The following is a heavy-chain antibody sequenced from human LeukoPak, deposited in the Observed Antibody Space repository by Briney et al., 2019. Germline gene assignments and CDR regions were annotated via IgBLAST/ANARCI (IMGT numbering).Heavy chain of an antibody. CDR2: INGSGGIT. CDR3: AKVMTRTMVRGGPSSDY. J-gene: IGHJ4*02. CDR1: GFTFSSYA. V-gene: IGHV3-23*01. Sequence: GGSLRLSCAASGFTFSSYAMSWVRQAPGKGLEWVSAINGSGGITYYEDSVKGRFTISRDNAKNTLYLQMNSLRAEDTAVYYCAKVMTRTMVRGGPSSDYWGQGTLVTVSS. D-gene: IGHD3-10*01.